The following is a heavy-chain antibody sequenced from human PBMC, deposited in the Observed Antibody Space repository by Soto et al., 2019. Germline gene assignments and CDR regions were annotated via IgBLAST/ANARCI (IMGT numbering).Heavy chain of an antibody. CDR1: ALPLTTSGMR. V-gene: IGHV2-70*04. J-gene: IGHJ3*02. CDR2: IDWDDDK. D-gene: IGHD3-10*01. Sequence: IPTHILTLTCPLSALPLTTSGMRVSWMRQPPGKALEWLARIDWDDDKFYSTSLKTRLTISNDTSKNQVVLTMNNMDPVDTATYYCARSPPGVEVDAFDIWGQGTMVTVSS. CDR3: ARSPPGVEVDAFDI.